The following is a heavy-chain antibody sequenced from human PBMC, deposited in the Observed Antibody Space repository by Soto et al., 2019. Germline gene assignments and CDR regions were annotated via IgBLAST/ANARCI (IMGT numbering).Heavy chain of an antibody. CDR1: GGTFSSYT. CDR3: ARATTMAYNWFDP. D-gene: IGHD3-10*01. CDR2: IIPILGIA. Sequence: ASVKVSCKASGGTFSSYTISWVRQAPGQGLEWMGRIIPILGIANYAQKFQGRVTITADKSTSTAYMELSSLRSEDTAVYYCARATTMAYNWFDPWGKGTLVTVSS. J-gene: IGHJ5*02. V-gene: IGHV1-69*02.